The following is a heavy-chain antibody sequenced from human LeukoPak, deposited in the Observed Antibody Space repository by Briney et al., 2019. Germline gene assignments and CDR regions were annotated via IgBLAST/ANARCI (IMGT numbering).Heavy chain of an antibody. D-gene: IGHD6-19*01. CDR2: ISAYNGNT. CDR1: GYTFTSYG. J-gene: IGHJ4*02. Sequence: ASVKVSCKASGYTFTSYGISWVRQAPGQGLERMGWISAYNGNTNYAQKLQGRVTMTTDTSTSTAYMELRSLRSDDTAVYYCARDKWAGGWTRLEDYWGQGTLVTVSS. CDR3: ARDKWAGGWTRLEDY. V-gene: IGHV1-18*01.